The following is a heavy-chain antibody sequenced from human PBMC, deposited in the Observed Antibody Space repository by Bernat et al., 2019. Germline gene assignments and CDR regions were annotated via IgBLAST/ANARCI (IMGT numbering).Heavy chain of an antibody. D-gene: IGHD6-13*01. CDR3: ASRASRYSSSWYGDYFDY. Sequence: QVQLQESGPGLVKPSQTLSLTCTVSGGSISSGDYYWSWIRQPPGKGLEWIGYIYYSGGTYYNPSLKSRVTISVDTSKNQFSLKLSSVTAADTAVYYCASRASRYSSSWYGDYFDYWGQGTLVTVSS. V-gene: IGHV4-30-4*01. CDR2: IYYSGGT. J-gene: IGHJ4*02. CDR1: GGSISSGDYY.